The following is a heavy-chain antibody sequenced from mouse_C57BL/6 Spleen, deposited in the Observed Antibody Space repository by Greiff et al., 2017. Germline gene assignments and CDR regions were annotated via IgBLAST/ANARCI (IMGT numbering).Heavy chain of an antibody. CDR3: ARSQDYYGSSFYVYFDV. CDR2: IYPGSGST. D-gene: IGHD1-1*01. Sequence: VQLQQPGAELVKPGASVKMSCKASGYTFTSYWITWVKQRPGQGLEWIGDIYPGSGSTNYNEKFKSMATLTVDTTSRTAYMQLSSLTTEDSADYYSARSQDYYGSSFYVYFDVWGTGTTVTVSS. V-gene: IGHV1-55*01. J-gene: IGHJ1*03. CDR1: GYTFTSYW.